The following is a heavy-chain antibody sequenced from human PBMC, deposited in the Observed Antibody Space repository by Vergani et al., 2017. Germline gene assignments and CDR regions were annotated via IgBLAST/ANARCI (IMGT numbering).Heavy chain of an antibody. V-gene: IGHV4-39*01. D-gene: IGHD6-13*01. J-gene: IGHJ4*02. CDR2: IYYSGST. Sequence: QLQLQESGPGLVKPSETLSLTCTVSGGSISSSSYYWGWIRQPPGKGLEWIGSIYYSGSTYYNPSLKSRVTISVDTSKNQFSLKLSSVTAADTAVYYCARTVYSSSGGYFDYWGQGTLVTVSS. CDR3: ARTVYSSSGGYFDY. CDR1: GGSISSSSYY.